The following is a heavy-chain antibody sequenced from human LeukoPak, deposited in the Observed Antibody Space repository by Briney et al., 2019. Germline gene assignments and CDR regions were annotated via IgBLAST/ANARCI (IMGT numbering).Heavy chain of an antibody. CDR3: AKVVPFELGFDY. Sequence: GRSLRLSCAASGFIFSNYGMHWVRQAPGKGLEWVAVIWLDGSNEDYADSVKGRFTISRDNSKNTLFLQMNSLRAEDTAVHYCAKVVPFELGFDYWGQGTLVTVSP. CDR2: IWLDGSNE. V-gene: IGHV3-33*06. J-gene: IGHJ4*02. CDR1: GFIFSNYG. D-gene: IGHD3/OR15-3a*01.